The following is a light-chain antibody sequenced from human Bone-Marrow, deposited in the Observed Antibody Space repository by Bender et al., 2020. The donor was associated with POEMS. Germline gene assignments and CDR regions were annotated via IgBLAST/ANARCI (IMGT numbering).Light chain of an antibody. Sequence: QSVLTQPPSVSGAPGQRVTISCTGSSSNIGAGYDVHWYQQLPGTAPKLLIYANTNRPSGVPDRFSGSKSGTSASLAITGLQAEDEADYYCQSYDNSLGGWMFGGGTKLTVL. V-gene: IGLV1-40*01. CDR3: QSYDNSLGGWM. CDR2: ANT. CDR1: SSNIGAGYD. J-gene: IGLJ3*02.